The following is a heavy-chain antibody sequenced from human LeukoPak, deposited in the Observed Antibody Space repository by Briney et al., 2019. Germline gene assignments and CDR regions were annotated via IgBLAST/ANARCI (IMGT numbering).Heavy chain of an antibody. J-gene: IGHJ6*03. CDR1: GESINPYY. V-gene: IGHV4-4*07. D-gene: IGHD2/OR15-2a*01. CDR3: ARSFLDYMDV. CDR2: IYKSGST. Sequence: SETLSLTCTVSGESINPYYWNWIRQPAGKGLEWIGHIYKSGSTNYNPSLKSRVTMSLDTSKNQFSLKLRSVTAADAAVYFCARSFLDYMDVWGKGTTVTVSS.